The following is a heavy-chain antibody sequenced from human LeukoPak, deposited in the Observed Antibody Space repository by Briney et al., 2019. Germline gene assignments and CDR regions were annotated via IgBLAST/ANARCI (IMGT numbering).Heavy chain of an antibody. CDR1: GFTFSNAW. CDR2: IKSKTDGGTI. V-gene: IGHV3-15*01. Sequence: GGSLRLSCAASGFTFSNAWMGWVRQAPGKGLEWVGRIKSKTDGGTIDYAATVKGRFTISRDDSKNTLYLQMNSLRAEDTAVYYCARDSMVDAFDIWGQGTMVTVSS. J-gene: IGHJ3*02. CDR3: ARDSMVDAFDI. D-gene: IGHD3-10*01.